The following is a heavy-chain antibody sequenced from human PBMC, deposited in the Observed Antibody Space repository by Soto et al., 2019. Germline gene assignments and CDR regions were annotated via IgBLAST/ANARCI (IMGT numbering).Heavy chain of an antibody. Sequence: LSLTCAVSGGSISSGGYSWSWIRQPPGKGLEWIGYIYHRGSTYYNPSLKSRVTISVDRSKNQFSLKLSSVTAADTAVYYCARDMYGDYFDYWGQGTLVTVSS. D-gene: IGHD4-17*01. J-gene: IGHJ4*02. CDR2: IYHRGST. CDR1: GGSISSGGYS. CDR3: ARDMYGDYFDY. V-gene: IGHV4-30-2*01.